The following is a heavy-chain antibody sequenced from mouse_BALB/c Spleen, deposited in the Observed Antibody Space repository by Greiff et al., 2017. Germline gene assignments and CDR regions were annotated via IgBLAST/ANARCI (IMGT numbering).Heavy chain of an antibody. CDR2: ISSGSSTI. CDR1: GFTFSSFG. Sequence: DVKLVESGGGLVQPGGSRKLSCAASGFTFSSFGMHWVRQAPEKGLEWVAYISSGSSTIYYADTVKGRFTISRDNPKNTLFLQMTSLRSEDTAMYYCARGGIITTVVATDFDYWGQGTTLTVSS. CDR3: ARGGIITTVVATDFDY. D-gene: IGHD1-1*01. J-gene: IGHJ2*01. V-gene: IGHV5-17*02.